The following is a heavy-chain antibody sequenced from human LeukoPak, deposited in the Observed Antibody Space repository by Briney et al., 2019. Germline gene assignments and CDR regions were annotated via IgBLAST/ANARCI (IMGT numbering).Heavy chain of an antibody. D-gene: IGHD3-22*01. Sequence: PSETLSLTCAVYGGSFSGYYWSWIRQPPGKGLEWIGEINHSGSTNYNPSLKSRVTISVDTSKNQFSLKLSSVTAADTAVYYCARHSGYYYDSSGYYNNWFDPWGQGTLVTVSS. CDR3: ARHSGYYYDSSGYYNNWFDP. J-gene: IGHJ5*02. CDR2: INHSGST. CDR1: GGSFSGYY. V-gene: IGHV4-34*01.